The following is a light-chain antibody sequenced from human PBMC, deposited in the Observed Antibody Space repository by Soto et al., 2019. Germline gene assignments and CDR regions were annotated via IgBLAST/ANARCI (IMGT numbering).Light chain of an antibody. J-gene: IGLJ1*01. Sequence: QSALTQPASVSGSPGQSITISCTGTSSDVAGYNYVSWYQQHPAKAPKLMIYDVNNRPSGVSNRFSGSKSGNTASLTISGLQAEDEADYYCCSYTVSSTYVFGSGTKVTVL. CDR1: SSDVAGYNY. CDR2: DVN. V-gene: IGLV2-14*01. CDR3: CSYTVSSTYV.